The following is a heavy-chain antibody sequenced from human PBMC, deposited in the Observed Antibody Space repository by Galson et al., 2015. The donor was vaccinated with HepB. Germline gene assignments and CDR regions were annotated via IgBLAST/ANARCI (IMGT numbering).Heavy chain of an antibody. J-gene: IGHJ4*02. CDR1: GYSFSSYW. Sequence: QSGAEVKKPGESLKISCKGSGYSFSSYWIGWVRQMPGKGLEWMGIIYPGDSDTRYSPSFQGQVTISADASISTAYLQWSSLKASDTAMYYCARHPPYCSSTSCYVDYWGQGTLVTVSS. CDR2: IYPGDSDT. D-gene: IGHD2-2*01. V-gene: IGHV5-51*01. CDR3: ARHPPYCSSTSCYVDY.